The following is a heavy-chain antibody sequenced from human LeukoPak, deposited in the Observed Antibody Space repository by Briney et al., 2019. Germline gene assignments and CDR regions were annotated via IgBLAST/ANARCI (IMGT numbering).Heavy chain of an antibody. CDR1: GFTFSSYW. J-gene: IGHJ4*02. CDR3: AKDIARTSIAVAGTGFDY. V-gene: IGHV3-7*03. D-gene: IGHD6-19*01. Sequence: GGSLRLSCAASGFTFSSYWMSWVRQAPGKGLEWVANIKQDGSEKYYVDSVKGRSTISRDNAKNSLYLQMNSLRAEDTALYYCAKDIARTSIAVAGTGFDYWGQGTLVTVSS. CDR2: IKQDGSEK.